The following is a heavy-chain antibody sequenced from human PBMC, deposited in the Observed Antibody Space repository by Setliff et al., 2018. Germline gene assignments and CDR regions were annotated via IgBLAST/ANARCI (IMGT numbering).Heavy chain of an antibody. J-gene: IGHJ6*03. CDR3: ARLSGFLYIDV. V-gene: IGHV4-39*01. CDR2: IYHGGDT. CDR1: GGSINSGVYY. D-gene: IGHD3-3*01. Sequence: SETLSLTCTVSGGSINSGVYYWGWIRQPPGKGLEWIGRIYHGGDTYYNASLKSRLTISVDTSKNQFSLKLRSVTAADTAVYYCARLSGFLYIDVWGKGTTVTVS.